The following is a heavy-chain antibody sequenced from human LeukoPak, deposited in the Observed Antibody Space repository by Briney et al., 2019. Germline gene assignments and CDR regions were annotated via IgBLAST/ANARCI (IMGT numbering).Heavy chain of an antibody. CDR2: ISSGGST. CDR1: GFTFSSYS. D-gene: IGHD6-19*01. Sequence: GGSLSLSCAASGFTFSSYSMNWVRQAPGKGLEWVSVISSGGSTYYADSVKGRFTISRDNSKNTLYLQMDSLRAEDTALYYCARDSSSGWFDYWGQGILASVSS. J-gene: IGHJ4*02. CDR3: ARDSSSGWFDY. V-gene: IGHV3-66*01.